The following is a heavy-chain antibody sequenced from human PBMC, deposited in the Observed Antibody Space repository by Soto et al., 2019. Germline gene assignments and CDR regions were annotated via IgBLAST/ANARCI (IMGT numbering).Heavy chain of an antibody. Sequence: QVQLVQSGAEVKKPGASVKVSCKTSGYTFTSYAMHWVRQAPGQRLEWMGWTNAGNGNTKYSQKFQGRVTITRDTSASTAYMELSSLRSEDTAVYYCARPPRGGRYGMDVWGQGTTVTVSS. J-gene: IGHJ6*02. V-gene: IGHV1-3*01. CDR1: GYTFTSYA. CDR3: ARPPRGGRYGMDV. D-gene: IGHD2-15*01. CDR2: TNAGNGNT.